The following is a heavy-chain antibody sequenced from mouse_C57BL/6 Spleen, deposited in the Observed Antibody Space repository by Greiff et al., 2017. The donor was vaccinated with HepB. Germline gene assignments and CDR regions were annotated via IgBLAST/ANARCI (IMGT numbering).Heavy chain of an antibody. V-gene: IGHV1-80*01. CDR3: AREGNGYAIDY. CDR1: GYAFSSYW. J-gene: IGHJ4*01. Sequence: VKLVESGAELVKPGASVKISCKASGYAFSSYWMNWVKQRPGKGLEWIGQIYPGDGDTNYNGKFKGKATLTADKSSSTAYMQLNSLASEDSAVYFYAREGNGYAIDYWGQGTSVTVSS. CDR2: IYPGDGDT.